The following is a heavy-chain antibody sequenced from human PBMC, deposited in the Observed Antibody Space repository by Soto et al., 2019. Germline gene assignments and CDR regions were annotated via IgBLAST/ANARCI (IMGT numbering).Heavy chain of an antibody. Sequence: EGSLRLSCAASGFTFSDYYMTWIRQAPGKGLEWVSYISSSTSHTNYADSVKGRFTISRDNAKNSLFLQMNSLRAEDTAVYYCARGRGAAADYFDFWGQGTLVTVSS. CDR3: ARGRGAAADYFDF. V-gene: IGHV3-11*05. J-gene: IGHJ4*02. CDR1: GFTFSDYY. D-gene: IGHD6-13*01. CDR2: ISSSTSHT.